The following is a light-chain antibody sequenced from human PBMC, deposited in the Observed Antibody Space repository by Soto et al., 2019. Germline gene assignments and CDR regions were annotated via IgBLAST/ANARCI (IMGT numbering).Light chain of an antibody. CDR3: QQANSFPVT. CDR2: AAS. J-gene: IGKJ4*01. CDR1: QGISIW. V-gene: IGKV1-12*01. Sequence: DIQMTQSPSSVSASVGDRVTITCRASQGISIWLAWYQHKPGQAPKLLIYAASSLKTGVPSRFSGSGSGREFTLTISSLQPEDFATYYCQQANSFPVTFGGGTKVEIK.